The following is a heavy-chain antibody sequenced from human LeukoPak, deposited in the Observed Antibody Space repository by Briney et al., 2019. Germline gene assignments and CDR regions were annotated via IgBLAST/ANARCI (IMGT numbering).Heavy chain of an antibody. V-gene: IGHV3-23*01. J-gene: IGHJ5*02. CDR1: GFPFCRYA. Sequence: GGSLRLPCGPSGFPFCRYAMRWVPRAPGRGGEGVSPISGSGGSTYYADSVKGRFTISRDNSKNTLYLQMNSLRAEDTAVYYCAKDRITMAPKPDWFDPWGQGTLVTVSS. D-gene: IGHD3-10*01. CDR3: AKDRITMAPKPDWFDP. CDR2: ISGSGGST.